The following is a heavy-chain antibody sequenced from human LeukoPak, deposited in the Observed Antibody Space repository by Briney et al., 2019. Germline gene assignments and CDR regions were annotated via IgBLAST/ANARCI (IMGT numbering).Heavy chain of an antibody. CDR1: GFTFSSYW. D-gene: IGHD7-27*01. Sequence: GGSLRLSCAASGFTFSSYWMSWVRQAPGRGLQWVANIKQEGSEKYYVDSVTGRLTISRDNAKTSLYLQMTGVRAADTAVYYCARGLPGDPVGFDSWGQGTLVTVSS. V-gene: IGHV3-7*04. CDR3: ARGLPGDPVGFDS. J-gene: IGHJ4*02. CDR2: IKQEGSEK.